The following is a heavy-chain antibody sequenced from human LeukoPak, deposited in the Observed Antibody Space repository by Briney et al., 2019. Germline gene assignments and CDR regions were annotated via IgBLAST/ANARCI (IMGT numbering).Heavy chain of an antibody. CDR2: TDSGGST. CDR3: ARLGDYSNKD. V-gene: IGHV3-53*01. J-gene: IGHJ4*02. D-gene: IGHD4-11*01. CDR1: GFTVSSHY. Sequence: PGGSLRLSCAASGFTVSSHYMSWVRQAPGKGLEWVSVTDSGGSTSYADSAKGRFTISRDTSKNTLYLQMNGLRAEDTAVYYCARLGDYSNKDWGQGTLVTVSS.